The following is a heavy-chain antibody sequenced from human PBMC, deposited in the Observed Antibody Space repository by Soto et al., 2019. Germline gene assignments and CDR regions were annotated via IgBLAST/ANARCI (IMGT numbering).Heavy chain of an antibody. CDR3: ARDHSDSRGNYDAFDI. Sequence: SETLSLTCTVSGGSISSYYWSWIRQPPGKGLEWIGYIYYSGSTNYNPSLKSRVTISVDTSKNQFSLKLSSVTAADTAVYYCARDHSDSRGNYDAFDIWGQGTMVTVSS. V-gene: IGHV4-59*01. CDR2: IYYSGST. CDR1: GGSISSYY. J-gene: IGHJ3*02. D-gene: IGHD3-22*01.